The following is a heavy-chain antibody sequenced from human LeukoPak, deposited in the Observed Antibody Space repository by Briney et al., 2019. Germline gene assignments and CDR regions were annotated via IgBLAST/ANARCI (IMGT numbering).Heavy chain of an antibody. CDR3: ARAYNGYDYP. J-gene: IGHJ5*02. CDR1: GGSLTDYY. Sequence: SETLSLTCAVYGGSLTDYYWSWLRQTPGKGLEWIGEVNHSGTTNYNPSLKSRVTISVDTSKNQFSLKVTSVTAADTALYYCARAYNGYDYPWGQGTLVTVSS. D-gene: IGHD5-12*01. CDR2: VNHSGTT. V-gene: IGHV4-34*01.